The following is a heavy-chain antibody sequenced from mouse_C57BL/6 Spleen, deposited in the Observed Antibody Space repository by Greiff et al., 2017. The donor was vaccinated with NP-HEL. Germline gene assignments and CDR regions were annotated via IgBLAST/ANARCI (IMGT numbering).Heavy chain of an antibody. Sequence: VKLVESGPELVKPGASVKISCKASGYAFSSSWMNWVKQRPGKGLEWIGRIYPGDGDTNYNGKFKGKATLTADKSSSTAYMQISSLTSEDSAVYFCGPIYYYGSSYSDYLGQGTSVTVSS. J-gene: IGHJ4*01. CDR2: IYPGDGDT. V-gene: IGHV1-82*01. CDR1: GYAFSSSW. D-gene: IGHD1-1*01. CDR3: GPIYYYGSSYSDY.